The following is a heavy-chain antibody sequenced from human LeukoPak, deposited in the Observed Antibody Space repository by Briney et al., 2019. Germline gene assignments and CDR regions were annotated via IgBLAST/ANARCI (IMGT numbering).Heavy chain of an antibody. J-gene: IGHJ4*02. CDR1: GFTFSNYA. CDR2: IWYDGSNK. Sequence: GGSLRLSCAASGFTFSNYAMHWVRQAPGKGLEWVAVIWYDGSNKYYADSVKGRFTISRDNSKNTLYLQMNSLRAEDTAVYYCARDGPWELPFDYWGQGTLVTVSS. V-gene: IGHV3-33*08. CDR3: ARDGPWELPFDY. D-gene: IGHD1-26*01.